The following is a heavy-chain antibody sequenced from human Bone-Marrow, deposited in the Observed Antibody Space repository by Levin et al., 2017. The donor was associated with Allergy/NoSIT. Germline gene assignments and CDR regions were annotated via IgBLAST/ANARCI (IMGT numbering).Heavy chain of an antibody. V-gene: IGHV3-30-3*01. CDR3: ARDQDGRYFDS. Sequence: GESLKISCAASGFTFSSYAMHWVRQAPGKGLEWVAVISYDGSNKYYADSVKGRFTISRDNSKNTLYLQMNSLRAEDTAVYYCARDQDGRYFDSWGQGTLVTVSS. CDR1: GFTFSSYA. J-gene: IGHJ4*02. D-gene: IGHD3-9*01. CDR2: ISYDGSNK.